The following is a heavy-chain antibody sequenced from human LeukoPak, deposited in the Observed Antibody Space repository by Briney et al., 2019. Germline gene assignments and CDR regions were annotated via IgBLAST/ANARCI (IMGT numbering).Heavy chain of an antibody. CDR2: ISGGSTYI. V-gene: IGHV3-23*01. CDR3: AKLTMTVVVPGSYFDY. J-gene: IGHJ4*02. CDR1: GFTFDNYA. Sequence: GGSLRLSCEASGFTFDNYAMSWVRQAPGKGLEWVSVISGGSTYIFYADSVKGRFTISRDNSKNTLYLQMNSLRAEDTAVYYCAKLTMTVVVPGSYFDYWGQGTLVTVSS. D-gene: IGHD3-22*01.